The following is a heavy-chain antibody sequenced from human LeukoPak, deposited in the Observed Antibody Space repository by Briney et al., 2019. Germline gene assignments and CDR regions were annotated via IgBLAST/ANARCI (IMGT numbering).Heavy chain of an antibody. D-gene: IGHD6-13*01. J-gene: IGHJ5*02. CDR2: INPNSGGT. V-gene: IGHV1-2*02. CDR3: ARGRPPASGYSSQKWFDP. Sequence: ASVKVSCKASGYTFTGYYMHWVRQAPGQGLEWMGWINPNSGGTNYAQKFQGRVTMTRDTSISTAYMELRSLRSDDTAVYYCARGRPPASGYSSQKWFDPWGQGTLVTVSS. CDR1: GYTFTGYY.